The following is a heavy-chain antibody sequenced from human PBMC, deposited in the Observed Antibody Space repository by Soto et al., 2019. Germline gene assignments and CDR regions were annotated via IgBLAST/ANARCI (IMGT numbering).Heavy chain of an antibody. CDR3: ARVKVGATGYFDY. CDR2: IYYSGST. V-gene: IGHV4-31*03. J-gene: IGHJ4*02. D-gene: IGHD1-26*01. CDR1: GGSISSGGYY. Sequence: TLSLTCTFSGGSISSGGYYWSWIRQHPGKGLEWIGYIYYSGSTYYNPSLKSRVTISVDGSKNQFSLKLTSVTAADTAVYYCARVKVGATGYFDYWGQGTLVTVSS.